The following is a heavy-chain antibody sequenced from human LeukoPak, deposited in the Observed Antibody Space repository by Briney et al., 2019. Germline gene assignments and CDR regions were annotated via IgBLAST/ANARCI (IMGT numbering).Heavy chain of an antibody. CDR3: AKEDRKDFWNSYYFDS. Sequence: PGGSPRLSCAVSGFTFSSHAMSWVRQAPGKGLEWVSAISNNGRSTYYADSVKGRFIISRDNSKNTLFLQINNVRAEDTAVYFCAKEDRKDFWNSYYFDSWGQGTLVTVSS. V-gene: IGHV3-23*01. D-gene: IGHD3-3*01. CDR1: GFTFSSHA. CDR2: ISNNGRST. J-gene: IGHJ4*02.